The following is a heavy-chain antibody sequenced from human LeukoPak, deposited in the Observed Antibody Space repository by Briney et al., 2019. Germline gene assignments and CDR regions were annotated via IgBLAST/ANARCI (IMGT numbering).Heavy chain of an antibody. CDR2: MNPNSGNT. D-gene: IGHD6-13*01. CDR3: ARPGRYSSPYDY. J-gene: IGHJ4*02. V-gene: IGHV1-8*01. CDR1: GYTFTSYD. Sequence: ASVKVSCKASGYTFTSYDINWVRQATGQGLEWMGWMNPNSGNTGYAQKFQGRVTMTRNTSISTAYMELSSLRSEDTAEYYCARPGRYSSPYDYWGQGTLVTVSS.